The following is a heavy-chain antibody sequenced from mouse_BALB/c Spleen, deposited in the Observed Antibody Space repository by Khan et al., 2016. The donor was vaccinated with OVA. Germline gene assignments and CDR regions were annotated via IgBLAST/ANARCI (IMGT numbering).Heavy chain of an antibody. D-gene: IGHD2-2*01. CDR2: IDPFRGGT. CDR1: GYSFTTYY. J-gene: IGHJ3*01. Sequence: EVQLQQSGPELMKPGTSVKISCKASGYSFTTYYIHWVMQSHETSLEWIGYIDPFRGGTTYNQKFKGKATLTVDKSSSTAYIHLSNLPSEDSAVYYCTRHGYVAWFTYLGQGTLVTVSA. V-gene: IGHV1S135*01. CDR3: TRHGYVAWFTY.